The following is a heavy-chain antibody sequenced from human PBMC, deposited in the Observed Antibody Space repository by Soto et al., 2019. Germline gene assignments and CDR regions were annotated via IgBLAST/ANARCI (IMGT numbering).Heavy chain of an antibody. Sequence: QVQLQESGPGLVKPSETLSLTCTVSGGSVSSGSYYWSWIRQPPGKGLEWIGYIYYSGSTNYNPSLKRRVTISVDTSKNQLSLKLSSVTAADTAVYYCARTLRAMNAFDIWGQGTMVTVSS. D-gene: IGHD5-18*01. CDR2: IYYSGST. CDR1: GGSVSSGSYY. CDR3: ARTLRAMNAFDI. V-gene: IGHV4-61*01. J-gene: IGHJ3*02.